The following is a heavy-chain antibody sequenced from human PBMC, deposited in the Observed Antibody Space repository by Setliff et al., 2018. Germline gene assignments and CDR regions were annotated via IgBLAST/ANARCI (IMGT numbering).Heavy chain of an antibody. V-gene: IGHV3-23*01. CDR1: GFTFSSYA. CDR3: TRDQDYYGMDV. Sequence: PGGSLRLSWAASGFTFSSYAITWVRQAPGKGLEWVSMSSGSAQTTYYADSVKGRFTISRDISKNILYLQMNSLRGEDTAVYHCTRDQDYYGMDVWGQGTTVTVSS. CDR2: SSGSAQTT. J-gene: IGHJ6*02.